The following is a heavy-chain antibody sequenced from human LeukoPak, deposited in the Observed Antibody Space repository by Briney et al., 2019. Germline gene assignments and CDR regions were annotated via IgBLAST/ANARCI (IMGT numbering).Heavy chain of an antibody. CDR2: FDPEQAKT. D-gene: IGHD3-3*01. J-gene: IGHJ4*01. CDR3: ATRSGDFWSGYEN. CDR1: GNSLTDLN. V-gene: IGHV1-24*01. Sequence: ASVKLSCKVSGNSLTDLNIQWVRQAPGKGLECMGGFDPEQAKTVYAENFQGRVIMTEDPSTDTAYMELSSLRSEDTAIYYCATRSGDFWSGYENWGHGTLVIVSS.